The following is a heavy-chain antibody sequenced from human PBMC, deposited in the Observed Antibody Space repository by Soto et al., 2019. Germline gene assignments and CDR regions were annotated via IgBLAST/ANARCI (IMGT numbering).Heavy chain of an antibody. Sequence: QVQLVESGGGVVQPGRSLRLSCAASGFTFSSYGMHWVRQAPGKGLEWVAVIWYDGSNKYYADSVKGRFTISRDNSKNTLYMQMNRVRAEDTAVYYCKAMVRGVSWWGQGSLVTVSS. CDR3: KAMVRGVSW. J-gene: IGHJ4*02. CDR2: IWYDGSNK. V-gene: IGHV3-33*01. D-gene: IGHD3-10*01. CDR1: GFTFSSYG.